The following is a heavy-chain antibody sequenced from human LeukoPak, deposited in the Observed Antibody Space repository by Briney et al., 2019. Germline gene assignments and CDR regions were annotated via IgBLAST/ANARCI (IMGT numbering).Heavy chain of an antibody. CDR2: IKLDRSNK. CDR3: VTGGVNFGS. CDR1: GFSFNTYW. Sequence: GGSLRLSCVASGFSFNTYWMSWVPQAPGKGLEWVANIKLDRSNKSYKDSVKVRFTTSRDNAKNSLYLQMNSLGAEDTTVYSCVTGGVNFGSWGQGTLVTVSS. D-gene: IGHD3-10*01. J-gene: IGHJ4*02. V-gene: IGHV3-7*01.